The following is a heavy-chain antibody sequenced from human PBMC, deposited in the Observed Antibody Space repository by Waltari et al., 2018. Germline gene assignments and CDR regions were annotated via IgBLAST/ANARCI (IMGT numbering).Heavy chain of an antibody. Sequence: QVQLVQSGAEVKKPGASVKVSCKASGYTFTSYAMHWVRQAPGQRLEWMGWINAGNGNTKYSQKFQGRVTITRDTSASTAYMELSSLRSEDTAVYYCAREDSSGWWGDFDYWGQGTLVTVSS. CDR1: GYTFTSYA. D-gene: IGHD6-19*01. CDR3: AREDSSGWWGDFDY. J-gene: IGHJ4*02. V-gene: IGHV1-3*01. CDR2: INAGNGNT.